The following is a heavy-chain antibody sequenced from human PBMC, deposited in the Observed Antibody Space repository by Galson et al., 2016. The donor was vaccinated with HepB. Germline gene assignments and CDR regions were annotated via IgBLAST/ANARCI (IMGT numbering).Heavy chain of an antibody. CDR2: INSDESNT. CDR1: GFTFSSYW. D-gene: IGHD6-19*01. V-gene: IGHV3-74*01. Sequence: SLRLSCAASGFTFSSYWMHWVRQAPGKGLLWVSRINSDESNTNYADSVKGRFTISRDNSKNTLYLQMNSLRADDTAVYYCAKKSLVAGTATYVFDNWGQGTLVTVSS. J-gene: IGHJ4*02. CDR3: AKKSLVAGTATYVFDN.